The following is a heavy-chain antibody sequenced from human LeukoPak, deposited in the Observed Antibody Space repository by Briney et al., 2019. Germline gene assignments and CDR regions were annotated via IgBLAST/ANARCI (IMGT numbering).Heavy chain of an antibody. J-gene: IGHJ2*01. CDR3: AKSGGYCGTTSCYSPFDL. V-gene: IGHV3-9*01. Sequence: GGSLRLSCAASGFTFDDYAMHWVRQAPGKGLEWVSGISWGSSNIGYADSVKGRFTISRDNAKNSLYLQMNSLRVEDTALYYCAKSGGYCGTTSCYSPFDLWGRGTLVTASS. D-gene: IGHD2-2*02. CDR1: GFTFDDYA. CDR2: ISWGSSNI.